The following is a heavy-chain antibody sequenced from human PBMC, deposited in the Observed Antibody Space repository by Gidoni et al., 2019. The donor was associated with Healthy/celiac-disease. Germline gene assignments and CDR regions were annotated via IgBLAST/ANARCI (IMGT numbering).Heavy chain of an antibody. J-gene: IGHJ4*02. CDR1: GGPFSSYA. V-gene: IGHV1-69*01. CDR2: IIPIFGTA. Sequence: QVQLVQSGAEVQQPGSSLKVSCKASGGPFSSYAISWVRQAPGQGLEWMGGIIPIFGTANYAQKFQGRVTITADESTSTAYMELSSLRSEDTAVYYCAREVAAPYYFDYWGQGTLVTVSS. CDR3: AREVAAPYYFDY. D-gene: IGHD2-15*01.